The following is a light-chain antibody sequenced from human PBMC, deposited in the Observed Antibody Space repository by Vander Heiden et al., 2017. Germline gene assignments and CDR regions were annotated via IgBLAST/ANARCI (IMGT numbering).Light chain of an antibody. V-gene: IGLV2-23*02. CDR1: RRDVGSYDL. CDR2: EVN. J-gene: IGLJ3*02. Sequence: QSALTQPASMTGSPGQSTHISCTRKRRDVGSYDLVSWYQQHPGKAPQLIIHEVNKRPSGVASRFSGSKSGNTASLTISGLQAEDEADYYCCSQGGSTTFWVFGGGTKLAVL. CDR3: CSQGGSTTFWV.